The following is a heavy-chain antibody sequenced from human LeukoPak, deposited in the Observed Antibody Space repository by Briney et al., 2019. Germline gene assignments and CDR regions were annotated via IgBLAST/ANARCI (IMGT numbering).Heavy chain of an antibody. CDR2: IIPIFGTA. D-gene: IGHD1-26*01. CDR1: GGTFSSHA. CDR3: ATDHGWELLRGGLDY. J-gene: IGHJ4*02. V-gene: IGHV1-69*06. Sequence: SVKVSCKASGGTFSSHAISWVRQAPGQGLEWMGGIIPIFGTANYARKFQGRVTMTEDTSTGTAYMELSSLRSEDTAVYYCATDHGWELLRGGLDYWGQGTLVTVSS.